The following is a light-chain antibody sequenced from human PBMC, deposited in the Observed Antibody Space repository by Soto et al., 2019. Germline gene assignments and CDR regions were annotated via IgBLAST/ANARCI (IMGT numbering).Light chain of an antibody. CDR1: QSISGD. Sequence: EIVLTQSPGTLSLSPGERATLSCRASQSISGDLAWYQQKPGQAPRLLIYGTYTRATGIPARFSASGSGTEFTLTISSLQSEDFAVYYCQQYKNWPPITFGQGTRLEIK. J-gene: IGKJ5*01. V-gene: IGKV3-15*01. CDR2: GTY. CDR3: QQYKNWPPIT.